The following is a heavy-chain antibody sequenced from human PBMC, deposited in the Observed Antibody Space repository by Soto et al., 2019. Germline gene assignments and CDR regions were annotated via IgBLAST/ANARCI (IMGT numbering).Heavy chain of an antibody. CDR2: ISGSGGST. CDR3: AKARGYSYGHNWFDP. CDR1: GFTFSSYA. Sequence: PGGSLRLSCAASGFTFSSYAMSWVRQAPGKGLEWVSAISGSGGSTYYADSVKGRFTISRDNSKNTLYLQVNSLRAEDTAVYYCAKARGYSYGHNWFDPWGQGTLVTVSS. D-gene: IGHD5-18*01. V-gene: IGHV3-23*01. J-gene: IGHJ5*02.